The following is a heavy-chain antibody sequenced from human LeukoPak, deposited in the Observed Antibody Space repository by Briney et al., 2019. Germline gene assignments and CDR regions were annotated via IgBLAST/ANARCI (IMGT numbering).Heavy chain of an antibody. V-gene: IGHV4-59*12. Sequence: SETLSLTCTVSGGSISTYYWSWIRQSPGRGLEWIGHIYYSGSTNYNPSLKSRVTISVDTSKNQFSLKLSSVTAADTAVYYCARLYYMDVWGKGTTVTVSS. CDR1: GGSISTYY. CDR2: IYYSGST. J-gene: IGHJ6*03. CDR3: ARLYYMDV.